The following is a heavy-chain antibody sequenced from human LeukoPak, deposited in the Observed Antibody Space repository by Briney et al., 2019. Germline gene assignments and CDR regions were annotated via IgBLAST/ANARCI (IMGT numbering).Heavy chain of an antibody. D-gene: IGHD4/OR15-4a*01. J-gene: IGHJ4*02. CDR3: VRDLRTDYAFDS. V-gene: IGHV3-20*04. CDR2: INWDGYST. CDR1: GFIFDDYG. Sequence: PGGSLRLSCAASGFIFDDYGMTWVRQGPGKGLEWVSGINWDGYSTGYADPVRGRFTISRDNAKSTLYLQMNSLRPEDTALYYCVRDLRTDYAFDSWGQGTLVTVSS.